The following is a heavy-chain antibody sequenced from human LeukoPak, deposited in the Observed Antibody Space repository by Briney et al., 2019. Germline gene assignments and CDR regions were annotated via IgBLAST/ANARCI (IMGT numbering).Heavy chain of an antibody. CDR3: ARDKLGIVGVTGWFDP. CDR1: GGSISSGGYS. D-gene: IGHD1-26*01. CDR2: IYHGGST. V-gene: IGHV4-30-2*01. J-gene: IGHJ5*02. Sequence: SETLSLACAVSGGSISSGGYSWSWIRQPPGKGLEWIGYIYHGGSTYYNPSLKSRVTISVDRSKNQFSLKLSSVTAADTAVYYCARDKLGIVGVTGWFDPWGQGTLVTVSS.